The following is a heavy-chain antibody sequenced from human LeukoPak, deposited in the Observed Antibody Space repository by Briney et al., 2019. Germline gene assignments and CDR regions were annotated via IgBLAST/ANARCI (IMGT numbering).Heavy chain of an antibody. J-gene: IGHJ4*02. CDR2: ISSSSSYT. CDR1: GFTFSDYY. CDR3: ARALYDSSGYYFDY. V-gene: IGHV3-11*05. D-gene: IGHD3-22*01. Sequence: GSLRLSCAASGFTFSDYYMSWIRQAPGKGLEWVSYISSSSSYTNYADSVKGRFTISRDNAKNSLYLQMNSLRAEDTAVYYCARALYDSSGYYFDYWGQGTLVTDSS.